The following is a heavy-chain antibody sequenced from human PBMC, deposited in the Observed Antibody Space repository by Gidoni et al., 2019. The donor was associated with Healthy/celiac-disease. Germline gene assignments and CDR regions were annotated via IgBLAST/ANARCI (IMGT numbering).Heavy chain of an antibody. CDR3: ARDRDYRDHYYYYGMDV. CDR1: GFTFSSYA. D-gene: IGHD4-4*01. CDR2: ISYDGSNK. Sequence: QVQLVESGGGVVQPGRSLRLSCAASGFTFSSYAMHWVRQAPGKGLEWVAVISYDGSNKYSADSVKGRFTISRDNSKNTLYLQMTSLRAEDTAVYYCARDRDYRDHYYYYGMDVWGQGTTVTVSS. V-gene: IGHV3-30*04. J-gene: IGHJ6*02.